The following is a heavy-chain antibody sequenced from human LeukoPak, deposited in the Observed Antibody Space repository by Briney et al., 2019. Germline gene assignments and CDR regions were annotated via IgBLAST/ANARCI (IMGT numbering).Heavy chain of an antibody. CDR1: GGSISSSSYY. D-gene: IGHD3-10*01. Sequence: PSETLSLTCTVSGGSISSSSYYWGWIRQPPGKGLEWIGSIYYSGSTYYNPSLKSRVTISVDTSKNQFSLKLSSVTAAATAVYYCASTSVGGSGSYYDYWGQGTLVTVSS. CDR2: IYYSGST. J-gene: IGHJ4*02. CDR3: ASTSVGGSGSYYDY. V-gene: IGHV4-39*01.